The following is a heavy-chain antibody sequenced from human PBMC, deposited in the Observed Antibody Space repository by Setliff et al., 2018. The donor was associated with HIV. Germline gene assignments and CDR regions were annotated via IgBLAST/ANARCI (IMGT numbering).Heavy chain of an antibody. CDR3: ARGRMRGSCSGPSCTYDPFDI. CDR1: GESFSNNY. V-gene: IGHV4-34*01. D-gene: IGHD2-2*01. Sequence: SETLSLTCVVYGESFSNNYWSWIRQTPGKGLEWIGESNHGGSTSYHPSLKSRLTTSVDTSKNQFSLKLTSVTAADTAVYYCARGRMRGSCSGPSCTYDPFDIWGQGTPVTVSS. J-gene: IGHJ3*02. CDR2: SNHGGST.